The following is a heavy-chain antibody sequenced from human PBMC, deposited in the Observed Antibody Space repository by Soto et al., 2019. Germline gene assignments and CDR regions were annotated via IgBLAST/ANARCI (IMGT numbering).Heavy chain of an antibody. CDR2: ISSSGSGT. CDR1: GFTFSSSA. J-gene: IGHJ3*02. V-gene: IGHV3-23*01. Sequence: EVQLLESGGGLVQPGGSLRLSCAASGFTFSSSAMNWIRQAPGKGLEWVSAISSSGSGTYYADSVTGRFTISRDNSKNTFYLQMNSLRAEDTAVYYCARTYGFDIWGQGTMVTVSS. D-gene: IGHD1-1*01. CDR3: ARTYGFDI.